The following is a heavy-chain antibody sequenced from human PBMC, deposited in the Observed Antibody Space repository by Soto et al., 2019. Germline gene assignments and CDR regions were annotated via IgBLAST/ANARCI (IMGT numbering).Heavy chain of an antibody. V-gene: IGHV3-23*01. D-gene: IGHD2-2*01. Sequence: PGGSLRLSCAASGFTFSSYAMSWVRQAPGEGLEWVSAISGSGGSTYYADSVKGRFTISRDNSKNTLYLQMNSLRAEDTAVYYCASWDIVVVPAAEAYFDYGGQGNLVTVSS. CDR2: ISGSGGST. J-gene: IGHJ4*02. CDR1: GFTFSSYA. CDR3: ASWDIVVVPAAEAYFDY.